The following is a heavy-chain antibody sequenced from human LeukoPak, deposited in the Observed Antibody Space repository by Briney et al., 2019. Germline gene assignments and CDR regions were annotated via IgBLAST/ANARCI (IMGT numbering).Heavy chain of an antibody. CDR3: ARDGVGYYGSGSYYPNWFDP. Sequence: SETLSLTCTVSGGSISSYYWSWIRQPPGQGLEWIGYIYFSGSTNYNPSLKSRVTISVDTSENQFSLKLSSVTAADTAVYYCARDGVGYYGSGSYYPNWFDPWGQGTLVTVSS. V-gene: IGHV4-59*01. J-gene: IGHJ5*02. D-gene: IGHD3-10*01. CDR1: GGSISSYY. CDR2: IYFSGST.